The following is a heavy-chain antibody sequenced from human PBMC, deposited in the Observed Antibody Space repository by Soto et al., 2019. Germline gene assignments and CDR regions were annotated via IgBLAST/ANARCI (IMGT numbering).Heavy chain of an antibody. Sequence: GGSLRLSCAASGFTFSNYFMHWVRQVPGEGLVWVSRMSGDGKTISYADSVKGRFTISRDNAKNTLYLQMNSLRVEDTAVYYCARTYVPRIAGFHPWGQGTLVTVSS. J-gene: IGHJ5*02. CDR1: GFTFSNYF. CDR2: MSGDGKTI. CDR3: ARTYVPRIAGFHP. D-gene: IGHD3-10*02. V-gene: IGHV3-74*01.